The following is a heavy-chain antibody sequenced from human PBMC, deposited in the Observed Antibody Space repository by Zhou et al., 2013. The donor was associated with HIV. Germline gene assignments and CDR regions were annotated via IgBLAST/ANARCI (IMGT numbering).Heavy chain of an antibody. Sequence: QVQLVQSGAEVKKPGASVKVSCKASGYTFTSYYMHWVRQAPGQGLEWMGIINPSGGSTSYAQKFQGRVTMTRDTSTSTVYMELSSLRSEDTAVYYCARVGMADYYYYGMDVWGQGTTVTVSS. CDR1: GYTFTSYY. V-gene: IGHV1-46*01. J-gene: IGHJ6*02. CDR3: ARVGMADYYYYGMDV. CDR2: INPSGGST.